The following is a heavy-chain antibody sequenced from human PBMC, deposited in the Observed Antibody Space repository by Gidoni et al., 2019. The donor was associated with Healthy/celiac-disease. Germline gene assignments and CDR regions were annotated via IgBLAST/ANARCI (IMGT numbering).Heavy chain of an antibody. V-gene: IGHV4-38-2*02. CDR3: ARELYQLLQKGDAFDI. CDR1: GYSISSGYY. J-gene: IGHJ3*02. Sequence: QVQLQESGPGLVKPSETLSLTCAVSGYSISSGYYWGWIRQPPGKGLEWIGSIYHSGSTYYNPSLKSRVTISVDTSKNQCSLKLSSVTAADTAVYYCARELYQLLQKGDAFDIWGQGTMVTVSS. CDR2: IYHSGST. D-gene: IGHD2-2*01.